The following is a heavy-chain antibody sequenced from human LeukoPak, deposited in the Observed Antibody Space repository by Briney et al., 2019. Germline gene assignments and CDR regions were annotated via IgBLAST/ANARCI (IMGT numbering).Heavy chain of an antibody. J-gene: IGHJ4*02. CDR3: AKRGVVIRVILVGFHKEAYYFDS. CDR2: ISGSGGTT. Sequence: GGSLRLSCAASGFTFSSYAMNWVRQAPGKGLEWVSSISGSGGTTYYADSVKGRFTISRDSPKNTLYLQMNSLRAEDTAVYFCAKRGVVIRVILVGFHKEAYYFDSWGQGALVTVSS. D-gene: IGHD3-22*01. V-gene: IGHV3-23*01. CDR1: GFTFSSYA.